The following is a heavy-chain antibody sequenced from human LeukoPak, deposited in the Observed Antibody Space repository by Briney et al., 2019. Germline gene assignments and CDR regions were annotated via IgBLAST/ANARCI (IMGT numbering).Heavy chain of an antibody. CDR1: GFTFSSYG. CDR2: IWYDGSNK. CDR3: ARDNGAGSSSWWDYYYGMDV. Sequence: PGGSLRLSCAASGFTFSSYGMHWVRQAPGKGLEWVAVIWYDGSNKYYADSVKGRFTISRDNSKNTLYPQMNSLRAEDTAVYYCARDNGAGSSSWWDYYYGMDVWGQGTTVTVSS. J-gene: IGHJ6*02. V-gene: IGHV3-33*01. D-gene: IGHD6-13*01.